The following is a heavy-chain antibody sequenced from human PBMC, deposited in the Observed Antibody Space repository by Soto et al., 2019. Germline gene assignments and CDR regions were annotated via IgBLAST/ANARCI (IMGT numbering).Heavy chain of an antibody. V-gene: IGHV1-3*01. CDR3: GKDGFANRDGHSIYKH. Sequence: ASVKVSCKASGYPFTAYALHWVRQAPGQRLEWMGWINAANGNTEYSQKFQGRVTIYRDTSANTAYVELSSLVSEDTAIYYCGKDGFANRDGHSIYKHGGQETLVTVSS. J-gene: IGHJ4*02. CDR1: GYPFTAYA. CDR2: INAANGNT. D-gene: IGHD3-10*01.